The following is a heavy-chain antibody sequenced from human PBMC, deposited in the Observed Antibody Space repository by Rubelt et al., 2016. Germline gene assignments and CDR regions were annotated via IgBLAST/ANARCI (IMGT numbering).Heavy chain of an antibody. J-gene: IGHJ4*02. CDR3: ARGGLDY. V-gene: IGHV1-3*01. D-gene: IGHD6-19*01. CDR1: GYTFTTYA. Sequence: QVQLVQSGAEVKKPGASVKVSCKASGYTFTTYATHWVRQAPGQRLEWMGWINAGNGNTQYSQNFQGRVTITGDTSASTVYMELSRLTSEDTAVYYCARGGLDYWGQGTLVTVSS. CDR2: INAGNGNT.